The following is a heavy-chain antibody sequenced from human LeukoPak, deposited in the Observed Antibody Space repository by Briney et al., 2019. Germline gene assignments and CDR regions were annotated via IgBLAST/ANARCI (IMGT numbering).Heavy chain of an antibody. D-gene: IGHD3-22*01. CDR1: GFTFSSYS. V-gene: IGHV3-48*01. J-gene: IGHJ4*02. Sequence: GGSLRLSCAASGFTFSSYSMNWVRQAPGKGLEWVSYISSSSTIYYADPVKGRFTISRDNAKNSLYLQMNSLRAEDTAVYYCARDPHSSGYSYDYWGQGTLATVSS. CDR3: ARDPHSSGYSYDY. CDR2: ISSSSTI.